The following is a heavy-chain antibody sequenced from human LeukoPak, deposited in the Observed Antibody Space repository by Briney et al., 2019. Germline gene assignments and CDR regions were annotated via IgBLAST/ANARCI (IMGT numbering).Heavy chain of an antibody. Sequence: ASVKVSCKASGYTFTSYYMHWVRQAPGQGLEWMGIINPSGGSTSYAQKFQGRVTTTADESTSTAYMELSSLRSEDTAVYYCARALVEMATITLDYWGQGTLVTVSS. CDR3: ARALVEMATITLDY. CDR1: GYTFTSYY. D-gene: IGHD5-24*01. J-gene: IGHJ4*02. CDR2: INPSGGST. V-gene: IGHV1-46*01.